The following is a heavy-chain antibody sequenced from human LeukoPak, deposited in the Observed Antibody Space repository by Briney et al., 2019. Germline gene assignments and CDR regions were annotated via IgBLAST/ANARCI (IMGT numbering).Heavy chain of an antibody. CDR2: IYYSGST. CDR3: ARDPRIAAAGDAFDI. V-gene: IGHV4-39*07. CDR1: GGSISSYY. D-gene: IGHD6-13*01. J-gene: IGHJ3*02. Sequence: PSETLSLTCTVSGGSISSYYWGWIRQPPGKGLEWIGSIYYSGSTYYNPSLKSRVTISVDTSKNQFSLKLSSVTAADTAVYYCARDPRIAAAGDAFDIWGQGTMVTVSS.